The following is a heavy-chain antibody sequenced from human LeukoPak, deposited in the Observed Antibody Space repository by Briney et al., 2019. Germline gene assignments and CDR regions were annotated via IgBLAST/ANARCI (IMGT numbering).Heavy chain of an antibody. J-gene: IGHJ4*02. V-gene: IGHV3-30*04. D-gene: IGHD3-22*01. CDR1: GFTFSNYA. CDR2: ISYDGSDK. Sequence: GGSLRLSCATSGFTFSNYAMHWVRQAPGKGLEWVAVISYDGSDKYYADSVKGRFTISRDNSKNTLYLQMNSLRPEDTAVYYCAKDRAFYDSSGYYCDYWGQGTLVTVSS. CDR3: AKDRAFYDSSGYYCDY.